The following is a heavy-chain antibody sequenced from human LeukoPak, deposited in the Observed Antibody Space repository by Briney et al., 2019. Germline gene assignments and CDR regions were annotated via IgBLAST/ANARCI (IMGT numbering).Heavy chain of an antibody. D-gene: IGHD3-3*01. Sequence: GGSLRLSFAASGLTFSSYPMSWVRQAPGKGLEWAPAISGSGGSTYYADSVKGRFTISRDNSKNTLYLQMNSLRAEDTAVYYCAKGAIFGVVQGPDYWGQGTLVTVSS. CDR1: GLTFSSYP. V-gene: IGHV3-23*01. CDR3: AKGAIFGVVQGPDY. J-gene: IGHJ4*02. CDR2: ISGSGGST.